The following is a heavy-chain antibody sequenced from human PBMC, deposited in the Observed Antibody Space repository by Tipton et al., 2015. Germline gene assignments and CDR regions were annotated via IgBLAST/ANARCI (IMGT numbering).Heavy chain of an antibody. V-gene: IGHV3-23*01. J-gene: IGHJ4*02. Sequence: SLRLSCTASGFAFSNYAMTWVRQAPGKGLEWVSTIRAGGGGSYYADSVKGRFTISRDNSRNSLYLQMQSLRPNDTAVYYCTNYIYGVIPSGVYWGQGTLVTVSS. D-gene: IGHD3-3*02. CDR3: TNYIYGVIPSGVY. CDR1: GFAFSNYA. CDR2: IRAGGGGS.